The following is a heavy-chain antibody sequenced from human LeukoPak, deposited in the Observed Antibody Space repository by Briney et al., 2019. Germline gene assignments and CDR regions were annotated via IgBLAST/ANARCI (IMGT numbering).Heavy chain of an antibody. CDR2: INAGNGNT. V-gene: IGHV1-3*03. CDR3: ARDGYNDYYFDY. Sequence: GASVKVSCKASGYTFTSYAMHWVRQAPGQRLEWMGWINAGNGNTKYSQEFQGRVTITRDTSASTAYMELSSLRSEDMAVYYCARDGYNDYYFDYWGQGTLVTVSS. CDR1: GYTFTSYA. D-gene: IGHD5-24*01. J-gene: IGHJ4*02.